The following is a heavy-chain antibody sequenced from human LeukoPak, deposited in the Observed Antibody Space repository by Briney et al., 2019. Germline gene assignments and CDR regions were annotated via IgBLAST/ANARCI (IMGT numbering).Heavy chain of an antibody. Sequence: KPSETLSLTCAVYGGSFSDYYWSWVRQPPGKGLEWIGEINHSGSTKYNPSLKSRVTISVDTSKNQFSLKLTSVTAADTAVYYCAGSSVIGLDYWGRGTLVTVSS. V-gene: IGHV4-34*01. J-gene: IGHJ4*02. D-gene: IGHD4-11*01. CDR1: GGSFSDYY. CDR2: INHSGST. CDR3: AGSSVIGLDY.